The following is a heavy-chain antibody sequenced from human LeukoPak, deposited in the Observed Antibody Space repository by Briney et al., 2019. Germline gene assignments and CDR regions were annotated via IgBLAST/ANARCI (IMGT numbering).Heavy chain of an antibody. CDR1: GYTFSSYW. V-gene: IGHV5-51*01. Sequence: GKSLKISCKGSGYTFSSYWIGWVRQMPGKGLEWMGIIYPDDSDTRYSPSFQGQVTISADKSISTAYLQWSSLKASDTAMSCCARLAYCSNDVCYSNYYYSMDVWGKGTTVTVSS. CDR2: IYPDDSDT. CDR3: ARLAYCSNDVCYSNYYYSMDV. D-gene: IGHD2-8*01. J-gene: IGHJ6*03.